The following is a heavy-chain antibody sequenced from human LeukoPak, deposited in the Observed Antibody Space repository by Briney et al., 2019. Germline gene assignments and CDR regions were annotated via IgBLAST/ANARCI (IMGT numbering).Heavy chain of an antibody. Sequence: GGSLRLSCAASGFTFTTYGMNWVRQAPGKGLEWVSGVIPSGASTYYADSVKGRLSISRDNSKNTLYLQVNSLRAEDTAVYYCAKGRTEGGTLALDYWGQGTLVTVSS. J-gene: IGHJ4*02. D-gene: IGHD6-19*01. V-gene: IGHV3-23*01. CDR2: VIPSGAST. CDR1: GFTFTTYG. CDR3: AKGRTEGGTLALDY.